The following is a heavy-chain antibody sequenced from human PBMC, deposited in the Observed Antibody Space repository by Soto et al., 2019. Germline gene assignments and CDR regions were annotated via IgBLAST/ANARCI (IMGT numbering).Heavy chain of an antibody. CDR2: ISETGSHT. CDR1: GFTFTDYH. Sequence: PGGSLRLSCEASGFTFTDYHMSWIRQAPGKGLEWVALISETGSHTAYAESVQGRFTISRDNARPSVFLQMNSLRSEDTAVYFCASSLRATSPLTFWGQGPPVTVYS. D-gene: IGHD7-27*01. CDR3: ASSLRATSPLTF. J-gene: IGHJ4*02. V-gene: IGHV3-11*06.